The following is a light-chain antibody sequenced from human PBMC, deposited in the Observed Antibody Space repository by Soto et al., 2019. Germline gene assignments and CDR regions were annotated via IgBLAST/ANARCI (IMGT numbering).Light chain of an antibody. CDR2: EVT. V-gene: IGLV2-8*01. CDR1: SSDVGDNY. J-gene: IGLJ3*02. CDR3: CSFAGSNSWV. Sequence: QSALAQPPSASGSPGQSVTISCTGTSSDVGDNYVSWYQQHLGKAPKLIIYEVTLRPSGVPDRFSGSKSGNTASLTVSGLQADDEADYYCCSFAGSNSWVFGGGTKLTVL.